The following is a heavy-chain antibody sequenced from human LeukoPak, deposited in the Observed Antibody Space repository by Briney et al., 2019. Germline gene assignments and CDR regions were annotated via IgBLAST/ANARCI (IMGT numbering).Heavy chain of an antibody. V-gene: IGHV3-64*01. D-gene: IGHD3-22*01. CDR3: ARARYYDSSGYYYFDY. Sequence: GGSLRLSCAASGFTFSSYAMHWVRQAPGKGLEYVSAISSNGGSTYYANSVKGRFTISRDNSKNTLYLQMGSLRAEDMAVYYRARARYYDSSGYYYFDYWGQGTLVTVSS. CDR1: GFTFSSYA. J-gene: IGHJ4*02. CDR2: ISSNGGST.